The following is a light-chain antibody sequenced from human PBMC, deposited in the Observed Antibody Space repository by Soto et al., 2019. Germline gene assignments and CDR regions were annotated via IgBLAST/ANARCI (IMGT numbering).Light chain of an antibody. CDR1: QNINSRY. J-gene: IGKJ3*01. CDR2: ATS. Sequence: EIGLTQSPGTLSLSPGERATLSCRASQNINSRYLAWYQQKPGQAPRLLIYATSSRATVIPDRFSGSGSGTDFTLTISSLEPEDFAVYYCQQYGSSPGFTFGPGTKVDIK. CDR3: QQYGSSPGFT. V-gene: IGKV3-20*01.